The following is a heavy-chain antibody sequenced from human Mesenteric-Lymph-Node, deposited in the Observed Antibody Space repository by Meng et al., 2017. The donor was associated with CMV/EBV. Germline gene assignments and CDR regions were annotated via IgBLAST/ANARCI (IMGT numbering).Heavy chain of an antibody. CDR2: VRFDGDNQ. J-gene: IGHJ4*02. V-gene: IGHV3-30*02. Sequence: GGSLRLSCSASEFAFSDYGIHWVRQAPGKGLEWVAFVRFDGDNQEFADSVKGRFTISRDNSKNTLYLQMNSLRIEDTAVYFCAKDMKIYHLGSGTYLDFWGQGTLVTVSS. D-gene: IGHD3-10*01. CDR3: AKDMKIYHLGSGTYLDF. CDR1: EFAFSDYG.